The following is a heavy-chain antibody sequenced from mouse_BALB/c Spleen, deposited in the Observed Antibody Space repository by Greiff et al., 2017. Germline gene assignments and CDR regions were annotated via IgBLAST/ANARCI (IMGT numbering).Heavy chain of an antibody. J-gene: IGHJ2*01. CDR2: ISYDGSN. Sequence: VQLKQSGPGLVKPSQSLSLTCSVTGYSITSGYYWNWIRQFPGNKLEWMGYISYDGSNNYNPSLKNRISITRDTSKNQFFLKLNSVTTEDTATYYCAREEYYGSSYVLYWGQGTTLTVSS. V-gene: IGHV3-6*02. D-gene: IGHD1-1*01. CDR3: AREEYYGSSYVLY. CDR1: GYSITSGYY.